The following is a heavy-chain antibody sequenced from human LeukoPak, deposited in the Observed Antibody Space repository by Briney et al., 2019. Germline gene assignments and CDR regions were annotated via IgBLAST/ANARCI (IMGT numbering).Heavy chain of an antibody. CDR1: GGSISSYY. J-gene: IGHJ4*02. Sequence: SETLSLTCTVPGGSISSYYWSWIRQPAGKGLEWIGRIYTSGSTNYNPSLKSRVTMSVDTSKNQFSLKLSSVTAADTAVYYCARDSGYYYDSSGYFDYWGQGTLVTVSS. CDR2: IYTSGST. D-gene: IGHD3-22*01. V-gene: IGHV4-4*07. CDR3: ARDSGYYYDSSGYFDY.